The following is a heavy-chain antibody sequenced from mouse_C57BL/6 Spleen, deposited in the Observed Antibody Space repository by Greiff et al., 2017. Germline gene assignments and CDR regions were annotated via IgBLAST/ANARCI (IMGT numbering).Heavy chain of an antibody. Sequence: QSCKASGYTFTSYWMHWVKQRPGQGLEWIGEIDPSDSYTNYNQKFKGKSTLTVDKSSSTAYMQLSSLTSEDSAVYYCARSHYYGSGYWYFDVWGTGTTVTVSS. J-gene: IGHJ1*03. CDR3: ARSHYYGSGYWYFDV. D-gene: IGHD1-1*01. CDR2: IDPSDSYT. CDR1: GYTFTSYW. V-gene: IGHV1-69*01.